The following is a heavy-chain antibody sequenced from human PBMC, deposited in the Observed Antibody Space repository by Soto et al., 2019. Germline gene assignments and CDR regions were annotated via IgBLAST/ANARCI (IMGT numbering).Heavy chain of an antibody. CDR2: IDPSDSYT. Sequence: GESLKISCKGSGYSFTSYWISWVRQMPGKGLEWMGRIDPSDSYTNYSPSFQGHVTISADKSISTAYLQWSSLKASDTAMYYCARHGRGYPRDFWCYYGMDVWGQGTTVTVSS. V-gene: IGHV5-10-1*01. J-gene: IGHJ6*02. D-gene: IGHD2-15*01. CDR3: ARHGRGYPRDFWCYYGMDV. CDR1: GYSFTSYW.